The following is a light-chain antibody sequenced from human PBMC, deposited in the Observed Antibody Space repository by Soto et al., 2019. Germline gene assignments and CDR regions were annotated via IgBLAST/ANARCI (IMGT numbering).Light chain of an antibody. CDR1: QSFSSN. V-gene: IGKV3-15*01. CDR3: QQYNNWPRT. CDR2: GAS. J-gene: IGKJ1*01. Sequence: EIVMTQSPATLSVSPGERATLSCRASQSFSSNLAWYQQKPGQAPRLLIYGASTSATGIPARFSGSGSGTEFTLTISSLQSEDFAVYYCQQYNNWPRTLCQGTKVDI.